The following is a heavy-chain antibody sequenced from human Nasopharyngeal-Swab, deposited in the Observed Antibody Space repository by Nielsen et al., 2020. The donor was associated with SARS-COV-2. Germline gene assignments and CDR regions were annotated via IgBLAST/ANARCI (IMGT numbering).Heavy chain of an antibody. CDR1: GFTFSSYG. Sequence: GESLKISCAASGFTFSSYGMHWVRQAPGKGLEWVAVISYDGSNKYYADSVKGRFTISRDNSKNTLYLQMNSLRAEDTAVYYCAKDVYRRSGYSYGSDAFDIWAKGQWSPSLQ. V-gene: IGHV3-30*18. CDR2: ISYDGSNK. D-gene: IGHD5-18*01. J-gene: IGHJ3*02. CDR3: AKDVYRRSGYSYGSDAFDI.